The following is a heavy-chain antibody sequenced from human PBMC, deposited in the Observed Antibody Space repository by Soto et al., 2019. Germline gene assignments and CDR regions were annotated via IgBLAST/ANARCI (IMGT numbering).Heavy chain of an antibody. D-gene: IGHD3-22*01. Sequence: QVQLVEAGGGVVQPGRSLRLSCAASGFIFSNYGMHWVRQAPGKGLEWVALISSDGSNKNYADYVKGRFTISRDNSKNTLYEQMNSLRAEDTDVYYCAKEAYYDSSGFYTKVYYLDHWGQGTLVTVSS. CDR1: GFIFSNYG. V-gene: IGHV3-30*18. CDR2: ISSDGSNK. J-gene: IGHJ4*02. CDR3: AKEAYYDSSGFYTKVYYLDH.